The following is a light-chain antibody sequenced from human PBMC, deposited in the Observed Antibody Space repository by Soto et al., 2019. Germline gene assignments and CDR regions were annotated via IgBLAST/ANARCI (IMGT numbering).Light chain of an antibody. Sequence: EIVLTQSPATLSLSPGERATLSCRASQSVGSYLAWYQQKPGQAPRLLIYDASNGATGIPARFSGSGSGTDFTLTISSLEPEDFAVYYCQQRSNWPLTFGGGTKVEIK. J-gene: IGKJ4*01. CDR3: QQRSNWPLT. V-gene: IGKV3-11*01. CDR1: QSVGSY. CDR2: DAS.